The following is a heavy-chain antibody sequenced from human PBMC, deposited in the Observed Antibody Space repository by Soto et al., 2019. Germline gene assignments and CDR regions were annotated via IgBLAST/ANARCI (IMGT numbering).Heavy chain of an antibody. Sequence: PGGSLRLSCAASGFTFSRYVMHWVRQAPGKGLEWVAVIWYDGSNKYYADSVKGRFTISRDNSKNTLYLQMNSLRAEDTAVYYCAMYALDSEMFDYWGQGTLVTVSS. J-gene: IGHJ4*02. CDR2: IWYDGSNK. CDR3: AMYALDSEMFDY. D-gene: IGHD2-8*01. CDR1: GFTFSRYV. V-gene: IGHV3-33*01.